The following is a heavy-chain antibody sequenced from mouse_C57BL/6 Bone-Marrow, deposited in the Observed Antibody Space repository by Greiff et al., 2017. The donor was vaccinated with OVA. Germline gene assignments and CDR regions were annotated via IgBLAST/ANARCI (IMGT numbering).Heavy chain of an antibody. CDR1: GFTFSDYY. CDR3: ARHPFRRYWYFDV. V-gene: IGHV5-12*01. J-gene: IGHJ1*03. Sequence: EVHLVESGGGLVQPGGSLKLSCAASGFTFSDYYMYWVRQTPEKRLEWVAYISNGGGSTYYPDTVKGRFTISRDNAKNTLYLQMSRLKSEDTAMYYCARHPFRRYWYFDVWGTGTTVTVSS. CDR2: ISNGGGST.